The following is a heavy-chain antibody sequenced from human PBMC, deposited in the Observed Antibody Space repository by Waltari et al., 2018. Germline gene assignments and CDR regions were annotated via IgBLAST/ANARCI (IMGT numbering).Heavy chain of an antibody. J-gene: IGHJ3*02. CDR3: ARGLYSSDPGDI. CDR1: GGSISSYY. V-gene: IGHV4-59*01. Sequence: QVQLQQWGAGLLKPSETLSLTCTVSGGSISSYYWSWIRQPPGKGLEWIGYIYYSGSTNYNPSLKSRVTISVDTSKNQFSLKLSSVTAADTAVYYCARGLYSSDPGDIWGQGTMVTVSS. D-gene: IGHD6-19*01. CDR2: IYYSGST.